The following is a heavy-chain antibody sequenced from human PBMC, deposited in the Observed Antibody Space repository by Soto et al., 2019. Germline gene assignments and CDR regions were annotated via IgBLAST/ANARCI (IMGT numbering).Heavy chain of an antibody. J-gene: IGHJ6*01. V-gene: IGHV1-18*01. CDR2: ISAYNGNT. CDR1: GYTFTSYG. D-gene: IGHD3-10*01. Sequence: ASVNVSCKASGYTFTSYGISWVRQAPGQGLEWMGWISAYNGNTNYAQKLQGRVTMTTDTSTSTAYMELRSLRSDDTAVYYCATGHSRSHLFGMNVWGEGTTVSVSS. CDR3: ATGHSRSHLFGMNV.